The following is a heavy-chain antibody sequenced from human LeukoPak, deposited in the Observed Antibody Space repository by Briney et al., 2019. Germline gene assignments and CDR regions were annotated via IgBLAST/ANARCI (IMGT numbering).Heavy chain of an antibody. CDR1: GFSFSSYA. CDR2: MSGSGGST. Sequence: GGSLRLSCAASGFSFSSYAMTWVRQAPGKGREWVSSMSGSGGSTYYADSVKGRFTISRDKSKNTLYLQMNSLRAEDTAVYYCATGNYYDSRGYYTFGHWGQGTLVTVSS. D-gene: IGHD3-22*01. CDR3: ATGNYYDSRGYYTFGH. V-gene: IGHV3-23*01. J-gene: IGHJ1*01.